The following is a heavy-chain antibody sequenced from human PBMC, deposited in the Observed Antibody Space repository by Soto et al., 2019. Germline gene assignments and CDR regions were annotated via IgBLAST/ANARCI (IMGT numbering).Heavy chain of an antibody. J-gene: IGHJ6*02. CDR3: ARAGIDYGDYLTDYYYYYGMDV. CDR1: GGTFSSYA. V-gene: IGHV1-69*12. CDR2: IIPIFGTA. Sequence: QVQLVQSGAEVKKPGSSVKVSCKASGGTFSSYAISWVRQAPGQGLEWMGGIIPIFGTANYAQKFQGRVTITADESTSTAYMELSSLRSEDTAMYYCARAGIDYGDYLTDYYYYYGMDVWGQGTTVTVSS. D-gene: IGHD4-17*01.